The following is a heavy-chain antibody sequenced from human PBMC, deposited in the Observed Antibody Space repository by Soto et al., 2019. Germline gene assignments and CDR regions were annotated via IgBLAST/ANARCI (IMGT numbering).Heavy chain of an antibody. CDR1: GGSISSGGYS. CDR2: IYHSGIT. J-gene: IGHJ4*02. Sequence: SETLSLTCAVSGGSISSGGYSWSWIRQPPGKGLEWIGYIYHSGITYYNPSLKSRVTISVDRSKNQFSLKLSSVTAADTAVYYCARASTTVTTLDYWGQGTLVTVSS. D-gene: IGHD4-17*01. V-gene: IGHV4-30-2*01. CDR3: ARASTTVTTLDY.